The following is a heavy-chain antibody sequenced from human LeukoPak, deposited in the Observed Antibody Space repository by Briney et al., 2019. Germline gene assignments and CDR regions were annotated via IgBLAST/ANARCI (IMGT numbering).Heavy chain of an antibody. CDR2: LYSSGST. D-gene: IGHD6-6*01. CDR1: GDSISSNY. V-gene: IGHV4-59*08. Sequence: SETLPLTCTVSGDSISSNYWSWIRQPPGKGLEWIACLYSSGSTKYNPSLRSRITMSVDTSKNQFSLKLNSVTAADTAVYYCARLPKPGSSSPWFDPWGEGTLVTVSS. CDR3: ARLPKPGSSSPWFDP. J-gene: IGHJ5*02.